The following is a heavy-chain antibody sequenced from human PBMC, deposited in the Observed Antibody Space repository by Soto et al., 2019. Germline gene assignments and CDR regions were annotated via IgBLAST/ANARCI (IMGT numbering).Heavy chain of an antibody. V-gene: IGHV4-30-4*01. CDR3: AREAARDNWFDP. D-gene: IGHD6-6*01. CDR2: IYYSGST. CDR1: GGSISSGDYY. J-gene: IGHJ5*02. Sequence: PSETLSLTCTVSGGSISSGDYYWSWIRQPPGKGLEWIGYIYYSGSTYYNPSPKSRVTISVDTSKNQFSLKLSSVTAADTAVYYCAREAARDNWFDPWGQGTLVTVSS.